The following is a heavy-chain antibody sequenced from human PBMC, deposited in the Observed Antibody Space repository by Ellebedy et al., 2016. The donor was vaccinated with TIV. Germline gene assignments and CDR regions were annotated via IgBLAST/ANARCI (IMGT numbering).Heavy chain of an antibody. CDR3: ARDPALPRGRFDT. J-gene: IGHJ5*02. CDR1: GGSISNSDYY. Sequence: MPSETLSLTCTVSGGSISNSDYYWNWLRQPPGKGLEWIGSIYYSGSAYYNPSLKSRVTVSVDTSKHQFSLNLSSVTAADTAVYYCARDPALPRGRFDTWGQGTLVTVSS. V-gene: IGHV4-39*07. CDR2: IYYSGSA.